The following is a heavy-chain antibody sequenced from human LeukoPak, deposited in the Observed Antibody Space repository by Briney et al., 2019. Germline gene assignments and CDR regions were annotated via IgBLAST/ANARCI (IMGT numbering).Heavy chain of an antibody. CDR3: ARTIGNRSGWYEY. CDR1: GFPFSSYA. Sequence: GGSLRLSFAASGFPFSSYAMHWVRKPPGKGLEYVSAISSNGGSTYYANSVKGRFTISRDNSKNTLYLQMGGLRAEDMAVYYCARTIGNRSGWYEYWGQGTLVTVSS. D-gene: IGHD6-19*01. CDR2: ISSNGGST. V-gene: IGHV3-64*01. J-gene: IGHJ4*02.